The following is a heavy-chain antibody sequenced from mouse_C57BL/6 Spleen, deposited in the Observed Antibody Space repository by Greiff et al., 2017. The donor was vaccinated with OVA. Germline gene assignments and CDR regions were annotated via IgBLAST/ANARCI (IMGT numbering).Heavy chain of an antibody. CDR2: INPNNGGT. J-gene: IGHJ4*01. V-gene: IGHV1-18*01. CDR1: GYTFTDYN. CDR3: ARRRGSSGYYAMDY. Sequence: EVQLQQSGPELVKPGASVKIPCKASGYTFTDYNMDWVKQSHGKSLEWIGDINPNNGGTIYNQKFKGKATLTVDKSSSTAYMELRSLTSEDTAVYYCARRRGSSGYYAMDYWGQGTSVTVSS. D-gene: IGHD3-2*02.